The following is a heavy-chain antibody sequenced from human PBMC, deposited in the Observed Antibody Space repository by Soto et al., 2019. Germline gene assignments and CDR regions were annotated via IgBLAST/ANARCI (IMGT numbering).Heavy chain of an antibody. J-gene: IGHJ5*02. V-gene: IGHV4-30-4*01. CDR3: ARGISKYRRWYEPPNWSEA. CDR1: GGTINSPDYY. D-gene: IGHD5-12*01. CDR2: LYFKGGT. Sequence: SETMSLTSNVSGGTINSPDYYWTMIRKTPGKSLEWIGYLYFKGGTQYNPSLRTPISVSLNTSKKHFSLKMRSVTGADTAVYYCARGISKYRRWYEPPNWSEAWGQGALATVSP.